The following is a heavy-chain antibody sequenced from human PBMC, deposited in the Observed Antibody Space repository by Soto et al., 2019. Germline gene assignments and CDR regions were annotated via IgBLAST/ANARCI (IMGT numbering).Heavy chain of an antibody. CDR2: IYWDGDK. V-gene: IGHV2-5*02. J-gene: IGHJ3*02. Sequence: QITLKESGPPLVKPTETLTLTCTFSGFSLSARGEGVGWIRQPPGKALEWLAIIYWDGDKRYSPSLRTTFTITKDTSKNQVVLTMTNMDPVDTATYFCAHRPFNSAWHDAYDIWGPGTMVTVSS. CDR3: AHRPFNSAWHDAYDI. CDR1: GFSLSARGEG. D-gene: IGHD5-18*01.